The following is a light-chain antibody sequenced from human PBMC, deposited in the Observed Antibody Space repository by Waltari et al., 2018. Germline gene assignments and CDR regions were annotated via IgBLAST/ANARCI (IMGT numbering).Light chain of an antibody. CDR1: TANIGSNT. Sequence: QSVLTQPPSASGSPGQRVTISCSGSTANIGSNTVNWYQQIPGTAPKLLIYTNSPRPPGVPDPFSGSKSGTSGFLAISGLQSEDEADYYCAAWDDGLNGWVFGGRTRVSVL. CDR2: TNS. V-gene: IGLV1-44*01. CDR3: AAWDDGLNGWV. J-gene: IGLJ3*02.